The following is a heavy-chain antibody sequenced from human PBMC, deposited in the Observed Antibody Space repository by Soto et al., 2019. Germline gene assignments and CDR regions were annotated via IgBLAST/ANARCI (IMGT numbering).Heavy chain of an antibody. V-gene: IGHV3-33*01. CDR1: GFTFSSYG. D-gene: IGHD6-19*01. Sequence: GGSLRLSCAASGFTFSSYGMHCVRQAPGKGLEWVGVIWYDGSNKYYADSVKGRFTISRDNSKNTLYLQMNSLRAEDTAVYYCARAVAGTGDWFDPWGQGTLVTVSS. J-gene: IGHJ5*02. CDR3: ARAVAGTGDWFDP. CDR2: IWYDGSNK.